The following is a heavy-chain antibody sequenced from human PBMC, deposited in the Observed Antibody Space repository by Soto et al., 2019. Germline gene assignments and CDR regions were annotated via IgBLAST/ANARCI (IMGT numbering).Heavy chain of an antibody. CDR1: GYTFTSYG. CDR3: ARNGRGSSWPPTTRYGMDV. V-gene: IGHV1-18*01. Sequence: QVQLVQSGAEVKKPVASVKVSCKASGYTFTSYGISWVRQAPGQGLEWMGWISAYNGNTNYAQKLQGRVTMTTDTSTSTAYMELRSLRSDDTAVYYCARNGRGSSWPPTTRYGMDVWGQGTTVTVSS. D-gene: IGHD6-13*01. J-gene: IGHJ6*02. CDR2: ISAYNGNT.